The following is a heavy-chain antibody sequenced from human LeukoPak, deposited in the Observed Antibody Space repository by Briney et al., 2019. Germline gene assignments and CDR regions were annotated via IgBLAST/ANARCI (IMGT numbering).Heavy chain of an antibody. CDR2: IYYSGTT. CDR3: ARRLSTRSYYLDD. J-gene: IGHJ4*02. Sequence: SETLSLTCTVYGGSISISSDYWGWIRQPPGKGLEWIGDIYYSGTTNYNPSLKSRVTMSVDTSKNQFSLKLNSATAADTAVYYCARRLSTRSYYLDDWGQGTLVTVSS. CDR1: GGSISISSDY. V-gene: IGHV4-39*01. D-gene: IGHD2/OR15-2a*01.